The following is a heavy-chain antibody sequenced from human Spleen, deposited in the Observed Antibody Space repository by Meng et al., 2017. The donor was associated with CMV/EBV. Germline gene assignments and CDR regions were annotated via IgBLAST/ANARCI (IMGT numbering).Heavy chain of an antibody. Sequence: ASVKVSCKASGYTFTGYYMHWVRQAPGQGLEWMGIINHSGGSTSYAQKFQGRVTMTRDTSISTAYMELSRLRSDDTAVYYCATTPIRGPVVPAAILKRDYYYYDMDVWGQGTTVTVSS. J-gene: IGHJ6*02. CDR1: GYTFTGYY. CDR2: INHSGGST. V-gene: IGHV1-46*01. CDR3: ATTPIRGPVVPAAILKRDYYYYDMDV. D-gene: IGHD2-2*01.